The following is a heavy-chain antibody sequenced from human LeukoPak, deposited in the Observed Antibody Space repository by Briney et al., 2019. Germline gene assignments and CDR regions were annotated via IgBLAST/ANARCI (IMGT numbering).Heavy chain of an antibody. Sequence: GGSLRLSCAASGFTFSSYAMSWVRQAPGKGLEWVSAISGSGGSTYYADSVKGRFTISRDSSYNTLSLQMNSLRAEDTAVYYCARSSIAANKGRYYFDYWGQGTLVTVSS. CDR1: GFTFSSYA. J-gene: IGHJ4*02. CDR2: ISGSGGST. CDR3: ARSSIAANKGRYYFDY. V-gene: IGHV3-23*01. D-gene: IGHD6-6*01.